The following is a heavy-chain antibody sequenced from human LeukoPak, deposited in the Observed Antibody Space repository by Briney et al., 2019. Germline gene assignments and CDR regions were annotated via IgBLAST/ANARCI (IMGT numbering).Heavy chain of an antibody. Sequence: PGGSLRLSRAASGFTFSSYSMNWVRQAPGKGLEWVSSISSSSSYIYYADSVKGRFTISRHNAKNSLYLQMNSLSAEDTGVYYCARDGDPYCSGGSCAFLNYWGQGTLITVSS. CDR1: GFTFSSYS. CDR2: ISSSSSYI. V-gene: IGHV3-21*01. J-gene: IGHJ4*02. CDR3: ARDGDPYCSGGSCAFLNY. D-gene: IGHD2-15*01.